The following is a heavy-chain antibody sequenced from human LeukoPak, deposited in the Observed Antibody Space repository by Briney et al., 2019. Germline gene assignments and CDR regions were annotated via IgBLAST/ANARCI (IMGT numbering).Heavy chain of an antibody. V-gene: IGHV3-7*01. CDR2: IKQDGSEK. Sequence: GGSLRLSCAASGFTFSSYWMSWVRQAPGKGLEWVANIKQDGSEKYYVDSVKGRFTISRDNAKNSLYLQMNSLRAEDTAVYYCARGRRRYGSGSYYLDYWGQGTLVTVSS. J-gene: IGHJ4*02. CDR1: GFTFSSYW. CDR3: ARGRRRYGSGSYYLDY. D-gene: IGHD3-10*01.